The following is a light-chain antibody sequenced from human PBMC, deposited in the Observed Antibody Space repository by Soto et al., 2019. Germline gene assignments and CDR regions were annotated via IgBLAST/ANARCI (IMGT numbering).Light chain of an antibody. CDR1: QSVSSSY. J-gene: IGKJ4*01. Sequence: IVLTHSPGTLSFSPGERATLSCRASQSVSSSYLAWYQQKPGQAPRLLIYGASSRATGIPDRFSGSGSGTDFTLTISRLEPEDFAVYYCQQSGSSPLTFGGGTKLDIK. CDR2: GAS. CDR3: QQSGSSPLT. V-gene: IGKV3-20*01.